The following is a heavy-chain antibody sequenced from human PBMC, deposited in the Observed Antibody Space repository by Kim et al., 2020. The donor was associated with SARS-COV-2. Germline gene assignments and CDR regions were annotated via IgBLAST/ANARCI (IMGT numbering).Heavy chain of an antibody. D-gene: IGHD2-21*01. CDR3: ARDGDCGGDHCHHDY. J-gene: IGHJ4*02. V-gene: IGHV3-30*12. CDR2: IYYDSTNK. Sequence: GGSLRLSCAASGFAFSRYGMHWVRQAPGKGLQWVALIYYDSTNKYYADSVKGRFTISRDNSHNTLYLQMNSLRAEDSGVYYCARDGDCGGDHCHHDYWGQGTLVTVSS. CDR1: GFAFSRYG.